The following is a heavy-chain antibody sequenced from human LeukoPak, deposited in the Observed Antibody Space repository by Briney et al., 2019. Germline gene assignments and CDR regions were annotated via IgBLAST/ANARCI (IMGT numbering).Heavy chain of an antibody. CDR1: GFTFSSYE. D-gene: IGHD3-22*01. Sequence: GGSLRLSCAASGFTFSSYEMNWVRQAPEKGLEWVANIKQDGSEKYYVDSVKGRFTISRDNAKNSLYLQMNSLRAEDTAVYYCARDLGYYDSSGSRTWYYFDYWGQGTLVTVSS. CDR3: ARDLGYYDSSGSRTWYYFDY. CDR2: IKQDGSEK. V-gene: IGHV3-7*01. J-gene: IGHJ4*02.